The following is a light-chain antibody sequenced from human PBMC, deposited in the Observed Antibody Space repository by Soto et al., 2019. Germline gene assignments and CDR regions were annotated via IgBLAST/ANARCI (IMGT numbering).Light chain of an antibody. Sequence: QSALTQAASGSGSAGESLTISCTGTSSDVGGFNYVSWYQQHPGKAPKLMIYDVTNRPSGVSYRFSGSKSGNTASLTISGLQAEDEADYHCNSYTSSSTYVFGTGTKVTVL. CDR1: SSDVGGFNY. CDR3: NSYTSSSTYV. CDR2: DVT. J-gene: IGLJ1*01. V-gene: IGLV2-14*03.